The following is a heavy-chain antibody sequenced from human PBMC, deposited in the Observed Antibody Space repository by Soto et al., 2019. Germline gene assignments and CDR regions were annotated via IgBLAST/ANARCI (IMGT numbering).Heavy chain of an antibody. CDR2: IYDNGTT. CDR3: VRPLPSGRNYGLDV. J-gene: IGHJ6*02. D-gene: IGHD3-10*01. V-gene: IGHV3-53*01. CDR1: GLTVSNAS. Sequence: EVQLVESGGGLIQPGGSLRLSCAASGLTVSNASMAWVRQAPGMGLEWVSVIYDNGTTYYADSVKGRFTISRDTSKNTLSLQMDSLRAEDTAVYYCVRPLPSGRNYGLDVWGQGTTVTVSS.